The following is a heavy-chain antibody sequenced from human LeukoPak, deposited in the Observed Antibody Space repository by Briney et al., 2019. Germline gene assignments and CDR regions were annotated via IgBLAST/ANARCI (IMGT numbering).Heavy chain of an antibody. V-gene: IGHV5-51*01. Sequence: GESLKISCKGSGYSFTSYWIGWVRQTPGKGLDWMGIIYPGDSDTRYSPSFQGQVTISADNSISTTYLQWSSLKASDTAMYYCARRPTNSPFDYWGQGTLVTVSS. CDR3: ARRPTNSPFDY. D-gene: IGHD4-23*01. J-gene: IGHJ4*02. CDR2: IYPGDSDT. CDR1: GYSFTSYW.